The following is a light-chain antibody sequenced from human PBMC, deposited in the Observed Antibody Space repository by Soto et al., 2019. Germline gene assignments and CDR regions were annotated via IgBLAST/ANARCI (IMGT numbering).Light chain of an antibody. CDR1: QAISSW. V-gene: IGKV1D-12*01. Sequence: SPSSVSASVGDRVTITCRASQAISSWLAWYQQKPGTAPKLLIFAASSLQTGVPSRFSGSGSGTEFTLTISSLQPEDFATYYCQQASSFPPTFGQGTRLEIK. J-gene: IGKJ5*01. CDR2: AAS. CDR3: QQASSFPPT.